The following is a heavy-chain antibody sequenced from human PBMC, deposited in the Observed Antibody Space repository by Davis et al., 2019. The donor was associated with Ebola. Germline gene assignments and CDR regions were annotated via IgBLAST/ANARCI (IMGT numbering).Heavy chain of an antibody. CDR3: ARDLRAIGMDV. J-gene: IGHJ6*02. D-gene: IGHD5/OR15-5a*01. CDR1: GFTFSNAW. V-gene: IGHV3-15*01. Sequence: PGGSLRLSCAASGFTFSNAWMSWVRQAPGKGLEWVGRIKSKTDGGTTDYAAPVKGRFTISRDDSKNTLYLQMNSLKTEDTAVYYCARDLRAIGMDVWGQGTTVTVSS. CDR2: IKSKTDGGTT.